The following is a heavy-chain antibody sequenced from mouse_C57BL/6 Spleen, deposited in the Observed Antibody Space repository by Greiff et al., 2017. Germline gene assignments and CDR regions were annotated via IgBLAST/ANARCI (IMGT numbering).Heavy chain of an antibody. CDR1: GYAFSSSW. CDR2: IYPGDGDT. J-gene: IGHJ4*01. D-gene: IGHD3-3*01. Sequence: QVQLQQSGPELVKPGASVKISCKASGYAFSSSWMNWVKQRPGTGLEWIGRIYPGDGDTNYNGKFKGKATLTADKSSSTAYMQLSSLTSEDSAVYFCARTGTDYAMDYWGQGTSVTVSS. CDR3: ARTGTDYAMDY. V-gene: IGHV1-82*01.